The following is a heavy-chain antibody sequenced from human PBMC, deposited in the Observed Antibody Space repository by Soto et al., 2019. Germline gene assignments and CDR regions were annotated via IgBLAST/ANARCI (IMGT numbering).Heavy chain of an antibody. Sequence: DVQLLESGGGLVQPEGSLRLSCAASGFTFSSYAMGWVRQGPGKGLEWVAVVSIGGSTHYADSVRGRFTISRDNSKHTLSLQMKSLTAEDTAAYFCAKRRGAGAHFDYWGQGALVTVSS. V-gene: IGHV3-23*01. D-gene: IGHD2-15*01. J-gene: IGHJ4*02. CDR2: VSIGGST. CDR1: GFTFSSYA. CDR3: AKRRGAGAHFDY.